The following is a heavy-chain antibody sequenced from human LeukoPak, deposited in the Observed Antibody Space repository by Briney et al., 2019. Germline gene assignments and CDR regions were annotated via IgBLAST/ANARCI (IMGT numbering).Heavy chain of an antibody. CDR1: GGSFSGYY. V-gene: IGHV4-34*01. CDR2: INHSGST. D-gene: IGHD6-13*01. Sequence: PSETLSLTCAVYGGSFSGYYWSWIRQPPGKGLEWIGEINHSGSTNYNPSLKSRVTISVDTSKNQFSLKLSSVTAADTAVYYCARRSYSSSWYSQGSWLDPWGQGTLVTVSS. CDR3: ARRSYSSSWYSQGSWLDP. J-gene: IGHJ5*02.